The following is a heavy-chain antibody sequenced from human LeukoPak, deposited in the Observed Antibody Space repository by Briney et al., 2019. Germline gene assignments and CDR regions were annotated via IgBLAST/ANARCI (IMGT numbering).Heavy chain of an antibody. CDR1: GFTFSDYY. D-gene: IGHD5-18*01. CDR3: ARDQPIGYNYGYPFDN. V-gene: IGHV3-11*04. J-gene: IGHJ4*02. CDR2: ISSSGSTI. Sequence: GGSLRLSCAASGFTFSDYYMSWIRQAPGKGLVWVSYISSSGSTIYYADSVKGRFTISRDNAKNSLYLQMNNLRVEDTAVYYCARDQPIGYNYGYPFDNWGQGTLVTVSS.